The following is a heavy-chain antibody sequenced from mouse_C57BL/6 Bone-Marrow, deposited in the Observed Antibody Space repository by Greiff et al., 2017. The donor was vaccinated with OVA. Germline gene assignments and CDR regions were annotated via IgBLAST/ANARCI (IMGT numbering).Heavy chain of an antibody. CDR2: IDPNSGGT. V-gene: IGHV1-72*01. D-gene: IGHD1-1*01. CDR3: ARPLFITTVVGYFDV. CDR1: GYTFTSYW. J-gene: IGHJ1*03. Sequence: VKLMESGAELVKPGASVKLSCKASGYTFTSYWMHWVKQRPGRGLEWIGRIDPNSGGTKYNEKFKSKATLTVDKPSSTAYMQLSSLTSEDSAVYYCARPLFITTVVGYFDVWGTGTTVTVSS.